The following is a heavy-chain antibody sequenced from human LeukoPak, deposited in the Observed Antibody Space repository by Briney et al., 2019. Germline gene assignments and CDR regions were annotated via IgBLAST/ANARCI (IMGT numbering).Heavy chain of an antibody. CDR2: ISPSSDST. V-gene: IGHV3-23*01. D-gene: IGHD6-19*01. J-gene: IGHJ3*02. Sequence: PGGSLRLSCSASGFTFSSYAMSWVRQAPGKGLEWVSAISPSSDSTSYADSVKGRFTIFRDNSKNTVYMQMNSLRAEDTAVYYCAKYGNSGWNDAFDIWGQGTMVTVSS. CDR3: AKYGNSGWNDAFDI. CDR1: GFTFSSYA.